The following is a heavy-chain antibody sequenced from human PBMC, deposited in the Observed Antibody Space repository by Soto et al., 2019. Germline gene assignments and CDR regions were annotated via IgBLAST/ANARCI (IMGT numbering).Heavy chain of an antibody. CDR2: ISYDGSNK. J-gene: IGHJ4*02. V-gene: IGHV3-30-3*01. CDR1: GFTFSSYA. Sequence: QVQLVESGGGVVQPRRSLRLSCAASGFTFSSYAMHWVRQAPGKGLEWVAVISYDGSNKYYADSVKGRFTISRDNSKNTLYLQMYSVRAEDTAVYYCAREETYYDSSGYYYYWGQGTLVTVSS. D-gene: IGHD3-22*01. CDR3: AREETYYDSSGYYYY.